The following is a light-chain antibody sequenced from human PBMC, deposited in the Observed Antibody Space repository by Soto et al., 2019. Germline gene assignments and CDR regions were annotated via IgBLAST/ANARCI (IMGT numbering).Light chain of an antibody. CDR1: SSDIGSYNF. J-gene: IGLJ1*01. CDR2: DVN. CDR3: SSYTGSSTPYV. Sequence: QSVLTQPASVSGSPGQSITISCTGTSSDIGSYNFVSWYQQHPGKAPKVMIYDVNHRPSGVSDRFSGSKSGNTASLTISGLQAEDEADYYCSSYTGSSTPYVFGAGTKVTVL. V-gene: IGLV2-14*01.